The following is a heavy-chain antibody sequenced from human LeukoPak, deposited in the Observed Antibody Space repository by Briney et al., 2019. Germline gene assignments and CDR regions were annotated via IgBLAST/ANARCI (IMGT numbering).Heavy chain of an antibody. J-gene: IGHJ4*02. CDR2: MNPNSGNT. CDR1: GYTFASYD. Sequence: ASVKVSCKASGYTFASYDINWVRQASGRGLEWMGWMNPNSGNTAYAQKFQGRVTMTRDTSIRTAYMELSSLRSEDTAVYYCARRLNLRLGELSFGYWGQGTLVTVSS. V-gene: IGHV1-8*01. CDR3: ARRLNLRLGELSFGY. D-gene: IGHD3-16*02.